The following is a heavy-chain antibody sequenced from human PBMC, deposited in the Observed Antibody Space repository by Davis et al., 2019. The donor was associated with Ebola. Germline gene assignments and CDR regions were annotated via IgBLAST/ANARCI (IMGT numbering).Heavy chain of an antibody. J-gene: IGHJ4*02. D-gene: IGHD2-21*02. Sequence: GESLKISCQASGCTFARYWISWVRQRPGKGLEWMGKIDPGDSYVKYSPSFQGHVTFSADRSTSVAYLQWSSLEASDTATYYCARHECVADCSEFDFWGQGTRVTVSS. CDR1: GCTFARYW. CDR2: IDPGDSYV. V-gene: IGHV5-10-1*01. CDR3: ARHECVADCSEFDF.